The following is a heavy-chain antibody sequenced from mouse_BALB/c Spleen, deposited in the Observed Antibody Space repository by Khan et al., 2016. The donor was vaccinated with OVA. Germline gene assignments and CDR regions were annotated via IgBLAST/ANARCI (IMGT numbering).Heavy chain of an antibody. CDR3: VRDGAYDGDDGWFAY. J-gene: IGHJ3*01. CDR1: GYTFTSYT. Sequence: QVQLKESGAELARPGASVKMSCKASGYTFTSYTIHWIKLRPGQGLEWIGYINPSNGYTNYNQKFKDKATLTADKSSTTAYMQLSSLTSDDSAVYNGVRDGAYDGDDGWFAYWGQGTLVTVSA. D-gene: IGHD2-3*01. V-gene: IGHV1-4*01. CDR2: INPSNGYT.